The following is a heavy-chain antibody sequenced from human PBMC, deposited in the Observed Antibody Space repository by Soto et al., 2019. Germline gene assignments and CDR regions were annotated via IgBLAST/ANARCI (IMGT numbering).Heavy chain of an antibody. J-gene: IGHJ1*01. D-gene: IGHD6-19*01. CDR1: GGSFSGYY. V-gene: IGHV4-34*01. CDR2: INHSGST. CDR3: ARGTVAGSRSEVKYFQH. Sequence: WETLSLTCAVYGGSFSGYYWSWIRQPPGKGLEWSGEINHSGSTNYNPSLKSRVTISVDTSKNQFSLKLSSVTAADTAVYYCARGTVAGSRSEVKYFQHWGQGTLVTVSS.